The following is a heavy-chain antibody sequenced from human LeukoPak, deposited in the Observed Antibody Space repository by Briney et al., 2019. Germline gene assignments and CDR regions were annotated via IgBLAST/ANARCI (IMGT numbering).Heavy chain of an antibody. J-gene: IGHJ4*02. Sequence: PGKSLRLSCAASGLTFSSYGMHWVRQAPGKGLEWVAVIWYDGSNKYYADSVKGRFTISRDNSKNTLYLQMNSLRAEDTAVYYCARALHFEGFGPFDYWGQGTLVTVPS. D-gene: IGHD3-16*01. CDR1: GLTFSSYG. CDR2: IWYDGSNK. CDR3: ARALHFEGFGPFDY. V-gene: IGHV3-33*01.